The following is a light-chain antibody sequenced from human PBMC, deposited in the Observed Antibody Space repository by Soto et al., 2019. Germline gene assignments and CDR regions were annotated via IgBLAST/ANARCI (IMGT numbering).Light chain of an antibody. CDR3: QKYNTAPIFT. CDR1: QGISDY. V-gene: IGKV1-27*01. CDR2: GAS. J-gene: IGKJ3*01. Sequence: DIQMTQSPSSLSASVGDRVTITCWASQGISDYLAWYQQKPGKIPKLLIYGASTLQSGVPSRFSGSGSGTDFTLTISSLQPEDVATYYCQKYNTAPIFTFGPGTKVDIK.